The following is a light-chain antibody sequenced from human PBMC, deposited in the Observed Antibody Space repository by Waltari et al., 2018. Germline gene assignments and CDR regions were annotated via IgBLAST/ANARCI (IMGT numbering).Light chain of an antibody. V-gene: IGLV2-14*01. J-gene: IGLJ1*01. CDR2: GVT. CDR3: ASYTSRSPVAI. Sequence: QSALTQPASVTGSPGQSITISCPGSNSDLGNYHFVSWYQQHPGTPPKLLIFGVTARPSGVSDRFSGSKAGSAASLTISGLLPEDEAIYFCASYTSRSPVAIFGSGTKV. CDR1: NSDLGNYHF.